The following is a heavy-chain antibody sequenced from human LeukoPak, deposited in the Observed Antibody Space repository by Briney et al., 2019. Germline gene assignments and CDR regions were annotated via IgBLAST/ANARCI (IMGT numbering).Heavy chain of an antibody. J-gene: IGHJ5*02. CDR3: ARFYYGSGSFIIGLDP. CDR2: IYYSGST. Sequence: PSQTLSLTCTVSGGSISSGGYYWSWIRQHPGKGLEWIGYIYYSGSTYYNPSLKSRVTISVDTSKNQFSLKLSSVTAADTAVYYCARFYYGSGSFIIGLDPWGQGTLVTVSS. D-gene: IGHD3-10*01. CDR1: GGSISSGGYY. V-gene: IGHV4-31*03.